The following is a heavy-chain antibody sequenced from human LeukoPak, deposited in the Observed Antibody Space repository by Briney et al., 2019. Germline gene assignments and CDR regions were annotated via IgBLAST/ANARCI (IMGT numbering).Heavy chain of an antibody. V-gene: IGHV1-69*04. CDR3: ARARSSGWYWEFDY. D-gene: IGHD6-19*01. CDR2: IIPILRIA. CDR1: GGTFISYA. Sequence: SVKVSCKASGGTFISYAISWVRQAPGQGLEWRGRIIPILRIANYAQKFQGRVTITADKSTSTAYVELSSLRSEDTAVYYCARARSSGWYWEFDYWGQGTLVTVSS. J-gene: IGHJ4*02.